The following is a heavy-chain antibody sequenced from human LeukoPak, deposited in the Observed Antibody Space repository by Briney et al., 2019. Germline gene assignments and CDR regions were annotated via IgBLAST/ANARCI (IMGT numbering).Heavy chain of an antibody. D-gene: IGHD3-16*01. CDR2: INHSGST. J-gene: IGHJ4*02. Sequence: SETLSLTCAVYGGSFSGYYWSWIRQPPGKGLEWIGEINHSGSTNYNPSLKSRVTISVDTSKNQFSLKLSSVTAADTAVYYCARQGGLWVITFGGVTRGSLFDYWGQGTLVTVSS. V-gene: IGHV4-34*01. CDR3: ARQGGLWVITFGGVTRGSLFDY. CDR1: GGSFSGYY.